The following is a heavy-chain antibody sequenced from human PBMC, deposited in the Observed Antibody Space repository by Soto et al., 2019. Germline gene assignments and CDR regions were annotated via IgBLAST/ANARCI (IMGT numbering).Heavy chain of an antibody. V-gene: IGHV1-69*06. Sequence: QVQLVQSGAEVKKPGSSVKVSCKASGGTLSTNAISWVRQAPGQGLEWMGAIIPMFGSPKYAQKFQGRVTITPDNPTRTLSMEMISLTSAETAVYYCARGGFVAGLYNAMDAWGQGTAVAVSS. D-gene: IGHD2-21*01. J-gene: IGHJ6*01. CDR1: GGTLSTNA. CDR3: ARGGFVAGLYNAMDA. CDR2: IIPMFGSP.